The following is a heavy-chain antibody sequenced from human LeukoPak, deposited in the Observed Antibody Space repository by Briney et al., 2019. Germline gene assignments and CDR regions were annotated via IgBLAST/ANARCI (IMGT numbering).Heavy chain of an antibody. D-gene: IGHD3-9*01. J-gene: IGHJ3*02. V-gene: IGHV1-69*01. Sequence: SVKVSCKASGGTFISYASSWVRQAPGQGREWMGGIIPIFGTANYAQKFQGRVTITADESTSTAYMELSSLRSEDTAVYYCARATIDILTGYYKIDAFDIWGQGTMVTVSS. CDR2: IIPIFGTA. CDR3: ARATIDILTGYYKIDAFDI. CDR1: GGTFISYA.